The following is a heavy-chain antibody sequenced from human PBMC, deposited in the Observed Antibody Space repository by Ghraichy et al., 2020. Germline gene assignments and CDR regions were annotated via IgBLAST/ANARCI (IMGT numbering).Heavy chain of an antibody. V-gene: IGHV1-46*01. D-gene: IGHD3-16*01. CDR3: ARGNNWGVRSASGF. CDR1: GYTFTNHY. J-gene: IGHJ4*02. Sequence: ASVKVSCKASGYTFTNHYMHWVRQAPGQGLEWMGMINPSGGSTTYAQKFQGRVTMTRDTSTSTVYMELSSLRSEDTAVFYCARGNNWGVRSASGFWGQGTLVIVSS. CDR2: INPSGGST.